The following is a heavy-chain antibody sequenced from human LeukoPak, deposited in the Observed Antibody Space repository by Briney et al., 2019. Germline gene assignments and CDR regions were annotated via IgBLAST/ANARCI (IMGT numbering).Heavy chain of an antibody. CDR1: GFSFDDYA. CDR2: ISWNSGSI. Sequence: HPGGSLRLSCAASGFSFDDYAMYWVRQVPGKGLEWVSGISWNSGSIGYVDSVKGRFTISRGNAKNSLYLQLNSLRAEDTALYYCVKALRGYFYYNGMDVWGQGTTVTVSS. D-gene: IGHD3-10*01. J-gene: IGHJ6*02. CDR3: VKALRGYFYYNGMDV. V-gene: IGHV3-9*01.